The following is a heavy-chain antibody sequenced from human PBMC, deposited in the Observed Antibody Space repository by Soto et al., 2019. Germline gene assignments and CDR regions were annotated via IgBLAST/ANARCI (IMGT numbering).Heavy chain of an antibody. CDR1: GGTFSSYA. V-gene: IGHV1-69*13. Sequence: SVKVSCKASGGTFSSYAISWVRQAPGQGLEWMGGIIPIFGAANYAQKFQGRVTITADESTSTAYMELSSLRSEDTAVYYCARVPGFTVTTHFDHWGQGTLVTVSS. D-gene: IGHD4-4*01. CDR2: IIPIFGAA. CDR3: ARVPGFTVTTHFDH. J-gene: IGHJ4*02.